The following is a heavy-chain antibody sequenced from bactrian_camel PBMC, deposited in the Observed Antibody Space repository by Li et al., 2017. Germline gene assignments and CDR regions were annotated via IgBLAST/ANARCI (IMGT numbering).Heavy chain of an antibody. CDR3: TNNKYGGSWFGPTD. V-gene: IGHV3S55*01. Sequence: HVQLVESGGGSGQVGGSLRLSCVASGDTIGRYCMGWFRQILDREREGVAGIESDGSTSYADSVKGRFTISRDNAKSTLYLQLNSLKNEDTAMYYCTNNKYGGSWFGPTDWGQGTQVTVS. CDR2: IESDGST. CDR1: GDTIGRYC. D-gene: IGHD6*01. J-gene: IGHJ4*01.